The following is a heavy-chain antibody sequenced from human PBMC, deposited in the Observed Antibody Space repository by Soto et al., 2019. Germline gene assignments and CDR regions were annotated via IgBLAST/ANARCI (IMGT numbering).Heavy chain of an antibody. CDR3: ARLYSSGWPGY. D-gene: IGHD6-19*01. J-gene: IGHJ4*02. Sequence: GGSLRLSCAASGFTFSDYSMSWVRQAPGKGLEWVANIKLDGSEKYYVDSVMGRFTISRDNAKNSLYLQMNSLRAEDTAVYYCARLYSSGWPGYWGQGTLVTVSS. V-gene: IGHV3-7*01. CDR1: GFTFSDYS. CDR2: IKLDGSEK.